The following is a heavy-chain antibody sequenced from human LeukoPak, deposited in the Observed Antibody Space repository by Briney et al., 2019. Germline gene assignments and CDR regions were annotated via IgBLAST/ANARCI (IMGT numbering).Heavy chain of an antibody. J-gene: IGHJ3*02. CDR2: IYHSGST. Sequence: SETLSLTCAVSGYSISSGYYWGWIRQPPGKGLEWIGSIYHSGSTYYNPSLKSRVTISVDTSKNQFSLKLSSVIAADTAVYYCARGMVVVPAALGIDAFDIWGQGTMVTVSS. CDR1: GYSISSGYY. V-gene: IGHV4-38-2*01. D-gene: IGHD2-2*01. CDR3: ARGMVVVPAALGIDAFDI.